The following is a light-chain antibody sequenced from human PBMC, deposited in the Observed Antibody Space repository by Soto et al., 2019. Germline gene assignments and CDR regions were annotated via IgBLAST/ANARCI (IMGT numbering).Light chain of an antibody. CDR3: SSYTVSSIDWV. V-gene: IGLV2-14*01. J-gene: IGLJ3*02. CDR2: EVS. CDR1: SSDVGSYNY. Sequence: QSVLTQPASVSGSPGQSITISCTGTSSDVGSYNYVSWYQQHPGKAPKLMIYEVSNRPSGVSNRFSGSKSGNTASLTISGLQDEDEADYYCSSYTVSSIDWVFGRGTKLTVL.